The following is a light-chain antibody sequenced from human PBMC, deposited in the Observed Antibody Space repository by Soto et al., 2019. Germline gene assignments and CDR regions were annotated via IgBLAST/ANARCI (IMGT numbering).Light chain of an antibody. V-gene: IGKV3-15*01. Sequence: EIMMTQSPAPPSVSPGEKATLSCRARQSVSSNLAWYQQKPGQAPRLLIYGASTRATGIPARFSGSGSGTEFTLTISSLQSEDFAVYYCQQYNNWPPLTFGQGTKV. J-gene: IGKJ1*01. CDR1: QSVSSN. CDR2: GAS. CDR3: QQYNNWPPLT.